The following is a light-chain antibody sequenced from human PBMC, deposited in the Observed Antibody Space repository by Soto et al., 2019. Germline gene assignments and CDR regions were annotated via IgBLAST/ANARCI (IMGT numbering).Light chain of an antibody. Sequence: DIQMTQSPSTLSASVGDRVTITCRASQSISNWLAWYQQKSGKAPKLLIYKASSLESGVPSRFSGSGSGTEFTLTISSLKPDDFATYYCKQYDNLPYTFGQGTKLEIK. CDR3: KQYDNLPYT. J-gene: IGKJ2*01. CDR1: QSISNW. CDR2: KAS. V-gene: IGKV1-5*03.